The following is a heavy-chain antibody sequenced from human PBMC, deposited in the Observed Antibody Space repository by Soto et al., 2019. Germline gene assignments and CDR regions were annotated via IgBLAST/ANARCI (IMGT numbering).Heavy chain of an antibody. D-gene: IGHD6-19*01. J-gene: IGHJ6*04. CDR1: GYTFTSYA. Sequence: GASVKVSCKASGYTFTSYAMHWVRQAPGQRLEWMGWINAGNGNTKYSQKFQGRVTITRDTSASTAYMELSSLRSEDTAVYYCVVGGQWLATYYYGMDVWGKGTTVTVSS. V-gene: IGHV1-3*01. CDR3: VVGGQWLATYYYGMDV. CDR2: INAGNGNT.